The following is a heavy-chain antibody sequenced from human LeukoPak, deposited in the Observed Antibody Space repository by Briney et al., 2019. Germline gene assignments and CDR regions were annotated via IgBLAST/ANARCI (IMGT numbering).Heavy chain of an antibody. V-gene: IGHV3-33*01. Sequence: PGRSLRLSCAASGFTFSGYGMHWVRQAPSKGLEWVAVIWYDGSNKYYADSVKGRFTISRDNSKNTLYLQMNSLRAEDTAVYYCAREVGFGESRENWFDPWGQGTLVTVSS. CDR2: IWYDGSNK. CDR3: AREVGFGESRENWFDP. D-gene: IGHD3-10*01. CDR1: GFTFSGYG. J-gene: IGHJ5*02.